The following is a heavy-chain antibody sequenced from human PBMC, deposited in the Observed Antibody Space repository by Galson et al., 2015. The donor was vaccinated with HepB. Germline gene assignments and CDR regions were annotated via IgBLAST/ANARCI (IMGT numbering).Heavy chain of an antibody. CDR2: INAGNGNT. J-gene: IGHJ4*02. Sequence: QSGAEVKKPGESLKISCKASGYTFPSYAMHWVRQAPGQRLEWMGWINAGNGNTKYSQKFQGRVTITRDTSASTAYMELSSLRSEDTAVYYCATEQWLVGYFDYWGQGTLVTVSS. V-gene: IGHV1-3*01. CDR1: GYTFPSYA. D-gene: IGHD6-19*01. CDR3: ATEQWLVGYFDY.